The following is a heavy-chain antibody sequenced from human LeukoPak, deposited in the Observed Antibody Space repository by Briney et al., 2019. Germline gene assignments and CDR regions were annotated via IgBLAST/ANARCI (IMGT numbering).Heavy chain of an antibody. V-gene: IGHV3-23*01. D-gene: IGHD2-21*02. CDR2: ISGSGDIT. CDR3: AKPLSPVLTAIWWDS. J-gene: IGHJ4*02. CDR1: GFTFSSYW. Sequence: GGSLRLSCAASGFTFSSYWMHWVRQAPGKGLEWVSVISGSGDITYYADSVKGRFTISRDNSKNTVFLQMNSLRAEDTAVYYCAKPLSPVLTAIWWDSWGQGTLVTVSS.